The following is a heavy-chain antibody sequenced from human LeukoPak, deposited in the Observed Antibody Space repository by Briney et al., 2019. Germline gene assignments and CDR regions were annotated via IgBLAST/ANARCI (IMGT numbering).Heavy chain of an antibody. CDR2: INEDGSEK. Sequence: GGSLRLSCAASRFTFSNYWMSWVRQAPGRGLAGVANINEDGSEKYYVDSVKGRFTISRDNARNSLYLQMNSLRAEDTAVYYCASGRQLGYWGQGTLVTVSS. J-gene: IGHJ4*02. CDR3: ASGRQLGY. D-gene: IGHD6-13*01. CDR1: RFTFSNYW. V-gene: IGHV3-7*01.